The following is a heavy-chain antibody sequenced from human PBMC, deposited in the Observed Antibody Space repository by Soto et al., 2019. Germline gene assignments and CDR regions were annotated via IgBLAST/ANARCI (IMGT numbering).Heavy chain of an antibody. CDR3: AKYPFSGSLKAVAFEY. V-gene: IGHV3-23*01. CDR2: ISDHGDKT. D-gene: IGHD2-15*01. CDR1: GFSFSNYP. J-gene: IGHJ4*02. Sequence: GGSLRLSCATSGFSFSNYPMNWVRQAPGKGLEWVSTISDHGDKTYYAGSVKGRFTVSRDNSKNTLYLQMNSLGAEDTAIYYCAKYPFSGSLKAVAFEYWGQGTLVTVSS.